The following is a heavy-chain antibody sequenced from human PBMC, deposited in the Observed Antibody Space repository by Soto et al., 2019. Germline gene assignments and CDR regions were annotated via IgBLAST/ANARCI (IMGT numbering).Heavy chain of an antibody. CDR1: GCIFNEYG. D-gene: IGHD2-15*01. CDR2: IWYDGSNK. V-gene: IGHV3-33*01. CDR3: ARWGCSGSNCNLNQRSFDL. J-gene: IGHJ4*02. Sequence: QVQLVESGGGVVQPGRSLRLSCAAPGCIFNEYGMHWVRQAPGKGLEWVAVIWYDGSNKYYADSVKGRFTFSRDNSKNTMSLQMTSLRVEDTAMYYCARWGCSGSNCNLNQRSFDLWGQGTLVTVSS.